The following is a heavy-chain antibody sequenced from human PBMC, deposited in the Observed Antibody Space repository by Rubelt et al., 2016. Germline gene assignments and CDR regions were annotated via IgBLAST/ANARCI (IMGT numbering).Heavy chain of an antibody. J-gene: IGHJ6*02. CDR2: IRSKTYGGTT. Sequence: AMSWFRQAPGKELEWVGFIRSKTYGGTTEYAASVKGRFTISRDNSKNTLYLQMNSLRAEDTAVYYCAKEGGDYYASGSPEDGGMDVWGQGTTVTVSS. CDR1: A. CDR3: AKEGGDYYASGSPEDGGMDV. D-gene: IGHD3-10*01. V-gene: IGHV3-49*03.